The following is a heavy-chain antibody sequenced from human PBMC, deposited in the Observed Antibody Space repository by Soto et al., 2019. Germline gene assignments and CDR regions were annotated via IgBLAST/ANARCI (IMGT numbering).Heavy chain of an antibody. CDR3: ARASYYDILTGYLYYYYGMDV. CDR1: GYTFTSYG. Sequence: ASVKVSCKASGYTFTSYGISWVRQAPGQGLEWMGWISAYNGNTNYAQKLQGRVTMTTDTSTSTAYMELRSLRSDDTAVYYCARASYYDILTGYLYYYYGMDVWGQGTTVSVSS. D-gene: IGHD3-9*01. J-gene: IGHJ6*02. V-gene: IGHV1-18*04. CDR2: ISAYNGNT.